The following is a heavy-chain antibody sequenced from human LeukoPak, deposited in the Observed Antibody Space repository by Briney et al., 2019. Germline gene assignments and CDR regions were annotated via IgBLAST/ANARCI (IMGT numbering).Heavy chain of an antibody. V-gene: IGHV3-11*04. D-gene: IGHD3-10*01. CDR3: ARGIRYYYGWGSYYGYYYMDV. CDR1: GFTFSDYY. Sequence: GGSLRLSCAASGFTFSDYYMSWVRQAPGKGLEWVSYISSSGSTIYYADSVKGRFTISRDNAKNTLYLQMNSLRAEDTAVYYCARGIRYYYGWGSYYGYYYMDVWGKGTLVTVSS. CDR2: ISSSGSTI. J-gene: IGHJ6*03.